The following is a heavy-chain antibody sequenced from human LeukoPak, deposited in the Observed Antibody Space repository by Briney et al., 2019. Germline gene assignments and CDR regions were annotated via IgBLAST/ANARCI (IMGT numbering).Heavy chain of an antibody. CDR2: ISRTDGTT. J-gene: IGHJ4*02. Sequence: GGSLRLSCAASGFTFSHYSMNWVRQAPGKGLEWLSFISRTDGTTYYADSVKGRFTIARDNTKNSLYLQMNSLRAEDTAVYYCARDLATTGDSWGQGTLVTVSS. V-gene: IGHV3-48*04. CDR3: ARDLATTGDS. CDR1: GFTFSHYS. D-gene: IGHD1-14*01.